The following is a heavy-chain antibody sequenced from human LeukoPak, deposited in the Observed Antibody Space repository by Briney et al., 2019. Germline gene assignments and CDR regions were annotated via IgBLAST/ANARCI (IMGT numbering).Heavy chain of an antibody. CDR1: GGTFSSYA. CDR2: IIPIFGTA. D-gene: IGHD6-19*01. CDR3: ARPVSSGWRNWFDP. V-gene: IGHV1-69*05. Sequence: SVKVSCKASGGTFSSYAISWVRQAPGQGLEWMGGIIPIFGTANYAQKLQGRVTMTTDTSTSTAYMELRSLRSDDTAVYYCARPVSSGWRNWFDPWGQGTLVTVSS. J-gene: IGHJ5*02.